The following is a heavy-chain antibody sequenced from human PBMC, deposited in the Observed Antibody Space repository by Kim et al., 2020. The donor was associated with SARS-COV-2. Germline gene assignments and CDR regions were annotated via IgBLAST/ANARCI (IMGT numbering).Heavy chain of an antibody. D-gene: IGHD6-13*01. V-gene: IGHV4-34*01. J-gene: IGHJ2*01. Sequence: SETLSLTCAVYGGSFSGYYWSWIRQPPGKGLEWIGEINHSGSTNYHPSLKSRVTISVDTSKNQFSLKLSSVTAADTAVYYCAREAAAGTHWYFDLWGRGTLVTVSS. CDR2: INHSGST. CDR1: GGSFSGYY. CDR3: AREAAAGTHWYFDL.